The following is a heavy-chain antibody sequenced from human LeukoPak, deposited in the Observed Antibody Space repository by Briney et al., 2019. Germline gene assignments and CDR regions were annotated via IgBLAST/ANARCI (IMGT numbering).Heavy chain of an antibody. CDR3: ARDEGSGHYDS. D-gene: IGHD3-3*01. CDR1: GGSISSFY. V-gene: IGHV4-4*07. J-gene: IGHJ4*02. Sequence: SETLSLTCTVSGGSISSFYWNWIRQPAGKGLEWIGRLLTGGSTIYNPSLKSRVTISVDKSKNQFPLKLSSVTAADTAVYYCARDEGSGHYDSWGQGTLVTVSS. CDR2: LLTGGST.